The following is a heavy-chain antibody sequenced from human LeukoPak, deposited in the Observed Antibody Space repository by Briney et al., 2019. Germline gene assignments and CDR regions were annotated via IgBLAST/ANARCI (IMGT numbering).Heavy chain of an antibody. J-gene: IGHJ4*02. CDR1: GGSLSSGTNY. Sequence: PSQTLTLTCTVSGGSLSSGTNYWTWIRQPAGKGLEWIGRIYTSGSTNYNPSLKSRVTISVDTSKNQFSLKLSSVTAADTAVYYCAREVYIPSRKPFDYWGQGTLVTVSS. CDR3: AREVYIPSRKPFDY. D-gene: IGHD1-14*01. V-gene: IGHV4-61*02. CDR2: IYTSGST.